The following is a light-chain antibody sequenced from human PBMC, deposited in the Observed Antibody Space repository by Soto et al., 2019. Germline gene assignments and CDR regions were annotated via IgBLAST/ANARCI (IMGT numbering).Light chain of an antibody. V-gene: IGKV1-9*01. J-gene: IGKJ3*01. CDR2: GAS. CDR3: QQLNSFPPLFT. Sequence: DIQMTQSPSSLSASVGDRVTITCRASQGISSYLAWYQQRPGEPPELLIYGASTLQSGVASRFSGSGSGTEFSLTISSLQPEDFATYFCQQLNSFPPLFTFGPGTKVDIK. CDR1: QGISSY.